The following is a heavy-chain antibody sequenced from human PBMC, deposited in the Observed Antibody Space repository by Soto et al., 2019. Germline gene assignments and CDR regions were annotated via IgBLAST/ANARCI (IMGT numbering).Heavy chain of an antibody. CDR3: ARLHSHGTYGMDV. V-gene: IGHV1-69*13. CDR2: IIPIFGTT. J-gene: IGHJ6*02. CDR1: GGSFTYT. Sequence: GASVKVSCKASGGSFTYTLSWVRQAPGQGLEWMGGIIPIFGTTNYAQKFQGRVTITADESTKTAYMELSNLRSEDTAVYYCARLHSHGTYGMDVWGQGTTVTVSS. D-gene: IGHD5-18*01.